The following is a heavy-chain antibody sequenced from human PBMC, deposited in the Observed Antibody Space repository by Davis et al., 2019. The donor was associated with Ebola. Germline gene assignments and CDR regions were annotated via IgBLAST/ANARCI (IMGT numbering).Heavy chain of an antibody. J-gene: IGHJ6*02. CDR3: ARAVAGTLYYYYYVMDV. V-gene: IGHV3-11*06. D-gene: IGHD6-19*01. CDR1: GYTFTSYG. Sequence: SCKASGYTFTSYGISWIRQAPGKEMEWVSYISSSSSYTNYQYSVKGRFTISRDNAKNSLYLQMNSLRAEDTAVYYCARAVAGTLYYYYYVMDVWGQGTTVTVSS. CDR2: ISSSSSYT.